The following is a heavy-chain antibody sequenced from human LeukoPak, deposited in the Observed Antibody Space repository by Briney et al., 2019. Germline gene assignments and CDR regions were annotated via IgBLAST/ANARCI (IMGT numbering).Heavy chain of an antibody. CDR1: GGSFSGYY. Sequence: PSETLSLTCAVYGGSFSGYYWSWIRQPPGKGLEWIGEINHSGSTNYNPSLKSRVTISVDTSKNQFSLRLNSVTAADTAVYYCARSFASSMGTMDVWGQGTTVTVSS. V-gene: IGHV4-34*01. CDR3: ARSFASSMGTMDV. CDR2: INHSGST. D-gene: IGHD2/OR15-2a*01. J-gene: IGHJ6*02.